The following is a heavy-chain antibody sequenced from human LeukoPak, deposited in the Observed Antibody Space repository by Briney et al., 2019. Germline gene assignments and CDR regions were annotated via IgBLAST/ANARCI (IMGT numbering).Heavy chain of an antibody. J-gene: IGHJ3*02. CDR1: GFTFRSYG. CDR3: ARDRVSSFDI. D-gene: IGHD3-10*01. V-gene: IGHV3-33*01. CDR2: IWYDGSNK. Sequence: PGRSLTLSCAASGFTFRSYGMHWVRPAAGNGTEWVAVIWYDGSNKYYADSVKGRFTISRDNSKNTLYLQMNSLRAEDTAVYYCARDRVSSFDIWGQGTMVTVSS.